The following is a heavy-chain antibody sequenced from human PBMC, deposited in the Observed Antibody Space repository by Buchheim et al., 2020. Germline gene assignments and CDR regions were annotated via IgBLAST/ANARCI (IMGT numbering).Heavy chain of an antibody. Sequence: QVQLQESGPGLVKPSETLSLTCTVSGGSISSSSYYWGWIRQPPGEGLEWIGTISYSGGTYYNPSLKSRATISVDTSKNQFSPKLSSVTVADTAVYYCARRSRNYWYFDLWGRGTL. CDR1: GGSISSSSYY. CDR2: ISYSGGT. CDR3: ARRSRNYWYFDL. J-gene: IGHJ2*01. V-gene: IGHV4-39*01.